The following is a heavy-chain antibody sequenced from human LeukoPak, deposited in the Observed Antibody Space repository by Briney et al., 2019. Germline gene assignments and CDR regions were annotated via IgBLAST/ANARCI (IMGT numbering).Heavy chain of an antibody. Sequence: PSETLSLTSTVSGGSISSSSNYWGCIRQPPGKGLECIGSIYYSGSSYYNPSLKSRVTISVDTSKNQFSLKLSSVTAADTAVYYCARDNGHGSSWYPTPLYYFDYWGQGTLVTVSS. D-gene: IGHD6-13*01. CDR3: ARDNGHGSSWYPTPLYYFDY. J-gene: IGHJ4*02. CDR2: IYYSGSS. V-gene: IGHV4-39*07. CDR1: GGSISSSSNY.